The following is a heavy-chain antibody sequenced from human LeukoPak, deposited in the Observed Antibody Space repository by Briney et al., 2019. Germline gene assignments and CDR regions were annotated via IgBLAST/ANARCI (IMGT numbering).Heavy chain of an antibody. J-gene: IGHJ4*02. Sequence: GGSLRLSCAASGFTFSSYSMNWVRQAPGKGLEWVSYISSSGSTIYYADSVKGRFTISRDNAKNSLYLQMNSLRAEDTAVYYCARVGASSGWYPNFDYWGQGTLVTVSS. D-gene: IGHD6-19*01. CDR1: GFTFSSYS. V-gene: IGHV3-48*04. CDR3: ARVGASSGWYPNFDY. CDR2: ISSSGSTI.